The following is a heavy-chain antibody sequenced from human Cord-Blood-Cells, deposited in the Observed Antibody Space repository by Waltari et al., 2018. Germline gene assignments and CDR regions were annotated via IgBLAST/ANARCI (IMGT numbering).Heavy chain of an antibody. D-gene: IGHD7-27*01. CDR3: AKEGELGISWYFDL. Sequence: EVQLLESGGGLVQPGGSLRLSCAASGFTFSSYAMSWVRQAPGKGLEWVVGISGSGGSTYYADSWKGRFTISRDNSKNTLYLQMNSLRAEDTAVYYCAKEGELGISWYFDLWGRGTLVTVSS. J-gene: IGHJ2*01. CDR1: GFTFSSYA. V-gene: IGHV3-23*01. CDR2: ISGSGGST.